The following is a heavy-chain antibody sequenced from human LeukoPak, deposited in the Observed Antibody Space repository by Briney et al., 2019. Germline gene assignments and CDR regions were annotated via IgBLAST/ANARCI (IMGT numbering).Heavy chain of an antibody. CDR2: ISGSGGST. Sequence: GGSLRLSCAASGFTVSSHATSWVRQAPGKGLEWVSAISGSGGSTYYADSVKGRFTISRDNSKNTLYLQMNSLRAEDTAVYYCAKDKGGAVTLRGIYIRGQGTMVTVSS. V-gene: IGHV3-23*01. CDR3: AKDKGGAVTLRGIYI. CDR1: GFTVSSHA. D-gene: IGHD4-17*01. J-gene: IGHJ3*02.